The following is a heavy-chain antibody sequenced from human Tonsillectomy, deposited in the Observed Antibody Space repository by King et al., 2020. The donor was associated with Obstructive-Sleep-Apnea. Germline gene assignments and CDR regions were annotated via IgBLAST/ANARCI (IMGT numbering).Heavy chain of an antibody. CDR1: GGSISSYY. CDR2: IYYTGGT. J-gene: IGHJ4*02. CDR3: ARHSDMGDYYFDY. Sequence: VQLQESGPGLVKPSETLSLTCTVSGGSISSYYWSWIRQPPGKGLEWIGYIYYTGGTNYNPSLMSRVTISVDTSRNQFSLKLSSVTAADTAVYYCARHSDMGDYYFDYWGQGTLVTVSS. V-gene: IGHV4-59*08. D-gene: IGHD3-16*01.